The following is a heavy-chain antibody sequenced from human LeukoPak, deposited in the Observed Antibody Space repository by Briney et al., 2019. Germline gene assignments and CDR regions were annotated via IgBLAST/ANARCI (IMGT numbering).Heavy chain of an antibody. V-gene: IGHV4-34*01. D-gene: IGHD2-2*01. CDR3: ARRPLVVPAARRDGYFDY. CDR2: INHSGST. J-gene: IGHJ4*02. Sequence: SETLSLTCAVYGGSFSGYYWSWIRQPPGKGLEWIGEINHSGSTNYNPSLKSRVTISVDTSKNQFSLKLSSVTAADTAVYYCARRPLVVPAARRDGYFDYWGQGTLVTVSS. CDR1: GGSFSGYY.